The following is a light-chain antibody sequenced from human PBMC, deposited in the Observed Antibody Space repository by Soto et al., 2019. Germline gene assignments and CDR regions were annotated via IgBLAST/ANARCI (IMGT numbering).Light chain of an antibody. V-gene: IGLV2-23*01. Sequence: ALTQPGSVSGSPGQSITISCTGTSSDVGNYNLVSWYQQHPGKAPKLMIYEGSKRPSGVSNRFSGSKSDNTASLTISGLQAEDETHYYCCSYARGSTYVFGTGTKVTVL. CDR3: CSYARGSTYV. CDR2: EGS. J-gene: IGLJ1*01. CDR1: SSDVGNYNL.